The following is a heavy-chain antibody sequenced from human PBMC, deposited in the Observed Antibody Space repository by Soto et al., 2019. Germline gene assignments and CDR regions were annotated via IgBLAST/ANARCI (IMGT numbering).Heavy chain of an antibody. CDR2: ISYDGSNK. J-gene: IGHJ4*02. V-gene: IGHV3-30-3*01. D-gene: IGHD3-3*01. CDR1: GFTFSSYA. Sequence: PGGSLRLSCAASGFTFSSYAMHWVRQAPGKGLEWVAVISYDGSNKYYADSVKGRFTISRDNSKNTLYLQMNSLRAEDTAVYYFARMSFDHPMDLFACWGRGTLDLVSS. CDR3: ARMSFDHPMDLFAC.